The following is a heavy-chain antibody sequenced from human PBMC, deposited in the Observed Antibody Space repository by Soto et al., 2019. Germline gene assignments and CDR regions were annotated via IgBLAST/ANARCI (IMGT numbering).Heavy chain of an antibody. Sequence: QVQLVQSGAEVKKPGSSVKVSCKASGGTFSSYAISWVRQAPGQGLEWMGGIIPISGTANYAQKFQGRVTITADESTSTAYMELSSLRSEDTAVYYCARVEGVLRFLEWLGWFDPWGQGTLVTVSS. CDR2: IIPISGTA. D-gene: IGHD3-3*01. CDR1: GGTFSSYA. CDR3: ARVEGVLRFLEWLGWFDP. V-gene: IGHV1-69*01. J-gene: IGHJ5*02.